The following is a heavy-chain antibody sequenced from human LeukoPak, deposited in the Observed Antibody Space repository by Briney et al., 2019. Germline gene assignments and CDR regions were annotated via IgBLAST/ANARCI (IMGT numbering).Heavy chain of an antibody. Sequence: SETLSLTCTVPGGSISSSSYYWGWIRQPPGKGLEWIGSIYYSGSTYYNPSLKSRVTISVDTSKNQFSLKMSSVTAADTAVYYCARHPNYYYGSGSYSDNWFDPWGQGTLVTVSS. CDR3: ARHPNYYYGSGSYSDNWFDP. CDR1: GGSISSSSYY. D-gene: IGHD3-10*01. J-gene: IGHJ5*02. V-gene: IGHV4-39*01. CDR2: IYYSGST.